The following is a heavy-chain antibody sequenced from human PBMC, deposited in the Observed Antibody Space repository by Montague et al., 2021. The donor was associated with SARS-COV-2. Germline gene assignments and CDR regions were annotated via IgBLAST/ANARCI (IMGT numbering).Heavy chain of an antibody. Sequence: SETLSLTCAVSGASISSDNWWNWVRQSPGKVLEWIGEICQAVGTNYNPSLKSGVTIAVDNFSKQVSLKMTSVTAADTAIYYCARVVRGCSGHSCYFDPWGQGTLVTVSS. D-gene: IGHD2-2*01. V-gene: IGHV4-4*02. CDR1: GASISSDNW. CDR2: ICQAVGT. J-gene: IGHJ5*02. CDR3: ARVVRGCSGHSCYFDP.